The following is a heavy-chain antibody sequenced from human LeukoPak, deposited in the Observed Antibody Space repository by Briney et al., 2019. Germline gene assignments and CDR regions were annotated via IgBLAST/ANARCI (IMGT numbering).Heavy chain of an antibody. Sequence: GGSLRLSCAASGFTFSSYAMSWVRQAPGKGLEWVSAISGSGGSTYYADSVKGRFTISRDNSKNTLYLQMNSLKAEDTAVYYCTTDVTATGIAVAGINYWGQGTLVTVSS. D-gene: IGHD6-19*01. V-gene: IGHV3-23*01. CDR2: ISGSGGST. J-gene: IGHJ4*02. CDR1: GFTFSSYA. CDR3: TTDVTATGIAVAGINY.